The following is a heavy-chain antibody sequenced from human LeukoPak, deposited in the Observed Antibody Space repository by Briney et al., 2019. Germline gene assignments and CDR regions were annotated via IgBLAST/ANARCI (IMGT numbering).Heavy chain of an antibody. Sequence: GGPLRLSCAASGFTFISYGMSWVRQAPGKGLEWVSSISGIGATTYYADSVKGRFTISRDNSKNTLYLQMNSLRAEDTAVYYCAKDPQRPGSYQDYWGQGTLVTVSS. V-gene: IGHV3-23*01. D-gene: IGHD1-26*01. CDR1: GFTFISYG. J-gene: IGHJ4*02. CDR3: AKDPQRPGSYQDY. CDR2: ISGIGATT.